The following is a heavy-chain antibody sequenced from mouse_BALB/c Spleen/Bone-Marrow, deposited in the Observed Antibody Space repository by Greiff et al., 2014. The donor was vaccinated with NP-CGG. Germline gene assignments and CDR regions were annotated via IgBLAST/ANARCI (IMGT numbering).Heavy chain of an antibody. J-gene: IGHJ2*01. Sequence: QVQLKHSGAELMKPGASVKISCKATGYTFSSYWIEWVKQRPGHGLEWIGEILPGSGNTNYNENFKGKATFTADTSSNTAYVQLSSLTSEDSAVYYCARRLLYYFDYWGQGTTLTVSS. V-gene: IGHV1-9*01. D-gene: IGHD1-2*01. CDR3: ARRLLYYFDY. CDR1: GYTFSSYW. CDR2: ILPGSGNT.